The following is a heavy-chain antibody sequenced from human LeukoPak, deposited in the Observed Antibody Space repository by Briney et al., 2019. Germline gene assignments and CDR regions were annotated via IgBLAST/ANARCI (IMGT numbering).Heavy chain of an antibody. CDR2: MNPNSGNT. Sequence: ASVKVSCKASGYTFTSYDINWVRQATRQGLEWMGWMNPNSGNTGYAQKFQGRVTITRNTSISTAYMGLSSLRSEDTAVYYCARGRITMVRGVRRDYYMDVWGKGTTVTVSS. J-gene: IGHJ6*03. V-gene: IGHV1-8*03. CDR3: ARGRITMVRGVRRDYYMDV. CDR1: GYTFTSYD. D-gene: IGHD3-10*01.